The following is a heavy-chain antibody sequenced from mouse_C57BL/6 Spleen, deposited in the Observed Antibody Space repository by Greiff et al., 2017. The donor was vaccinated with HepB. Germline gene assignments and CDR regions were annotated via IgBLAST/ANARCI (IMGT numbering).Heavy chain of an antibody. D-gene: IGHD5-1*01. CDR3: ARCYLYYYAMDY. V-gene: IGHV1-20*01. J-gene: IGHJ4*01. CDR1: GYSFTGYF. CDR2: INPYNGDT. Sequence: VHVKQSGPELVKPGDSVKISCKASGYSFTGYFMNWVMQSHGKSLEWIGRINPYNGDTFYNQKFKGKATLTVDKSSSTAHMELRSLTSEDSAVYYCARCYLYYYAMDYWGQGTSVTVSS.